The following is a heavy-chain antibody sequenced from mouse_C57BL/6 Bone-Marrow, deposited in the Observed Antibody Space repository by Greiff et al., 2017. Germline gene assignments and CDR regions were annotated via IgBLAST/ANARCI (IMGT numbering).Heavy chain of an antibody. CDR1: GFTFSSYV. CDR3: ARDRYYAMDY. J-gene: IGHJ4*01. Sequence: EVMLVESGGGLVKPGGSLKLSCAASGFTFSSYVMSWVRQTPEKRLEWVATISDGGSYTYYPDNVKGRFTISRDNAKNNLYLQMSHLKSEDTAMYYCARDRYYAMDYWGQGTSVTVSS. V-gene: IGHV5-4*01. CDR2: ISDGGSYT.